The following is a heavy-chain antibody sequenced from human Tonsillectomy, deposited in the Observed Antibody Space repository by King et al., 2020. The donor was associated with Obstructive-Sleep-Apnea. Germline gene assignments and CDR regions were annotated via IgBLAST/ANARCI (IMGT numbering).Heavy chain of an antibody. D-gene: IGHD3-10*01. J-gene: IGHJ6*02. V-gene: IGHV3-30-3*01. CDR3: AREDGSGSYTAYYYDMDV. CDR1: GFTFSTYA. Sequence: VQLVESGGGVVQPGRSLRLSCAASGFTFSTYAMHWVRQAPGKGLEWVAVISYDGSNKYYADSVKGRFTISRDNSKNTLYLQMNSLRAEDTAVYYCAREDGSGSYTAYYYDMDVWGQGTTVTVSS. CDR2: ISYDGSNK.